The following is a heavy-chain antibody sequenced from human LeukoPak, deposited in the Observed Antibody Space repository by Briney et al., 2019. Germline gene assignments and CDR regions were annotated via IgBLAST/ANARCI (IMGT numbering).Heavy chain of an antibody. D-gene: IGHD3-22*01. Sequence: KSSETLSLTCTVSGGSISSSSYYWGWIRQPPGKGLEWIGSIYYSGSTYYNPSLKSRVTISVDTSKNQFSLKLSSVTAADTAVYYCARDDSSGPEGAFDIWGQGTMVTVSS. V-gene: IGHV4-39*07. J-gene: IGHJ3*02. CDR3: ARDDSSGPEGAFDI. CDR1: GGSISSSSYY. CDR2: IYYSGST.